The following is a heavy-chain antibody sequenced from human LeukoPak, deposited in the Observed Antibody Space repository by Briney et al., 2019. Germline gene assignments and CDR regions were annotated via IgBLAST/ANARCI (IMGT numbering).Heavy chain of an antibody. Sequence: GWSLTLSGPTPALTRRTYERTWVRHAPGMGVGWISIVSSSGGATLYADSVTGRFTVSRDNVENSVYLQMNSLRAEDTAIYYCARDPNSYFYGLDVWGQGTTVTVSS. V-gene: IGHV3-48*03. CDR3: ARDPNSYFYGLDV. CDR1: ALTRRTYE. J-gene: IGHJ6*02. CDR2: VSSSGGAT.